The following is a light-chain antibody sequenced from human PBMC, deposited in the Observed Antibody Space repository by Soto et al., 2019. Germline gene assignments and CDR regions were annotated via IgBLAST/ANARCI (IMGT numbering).Light chain of an antibody. CDR3: CSYAGSSV. J-gene: IGLJ1*01. Sequence: QSVLTQPASVSGSPGQSITISCTGTSSGVGSYNLVSWYQQHPGKAPKLMIYEGSKRPSGVSNRFSGSKSGNTASLTISGLQAEEEADYYCCSYAGSSVFGTGTKVTV. V-gene: IGLV2-23*01. CDR2: EGS. CDR1: SSGVGSYNL.